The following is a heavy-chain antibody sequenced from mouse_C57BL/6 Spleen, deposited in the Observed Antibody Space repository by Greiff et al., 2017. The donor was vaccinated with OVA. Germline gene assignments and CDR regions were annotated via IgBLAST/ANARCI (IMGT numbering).Heavy chain of an antibody. V-gene: IGHV1-26*01. Sequence: VQLQQSGPELVKPGASVKISCKASGYTFTDYYMNWVKQSHGKSLEWIGDINPNNGGTSYNQKFKGKATLTVDKSSSTAYMELRSLTSEDSAVYYCARGRYYGSSYLAWFAYWGQGTLVTVSA. CDR3: ARGRYYGSSYLAWFAY. CDR2: INPNNGGT. CDR1: GYTFTDYY. J-gene: IGHJ3*01. D-gene: IGHD1-1*01.